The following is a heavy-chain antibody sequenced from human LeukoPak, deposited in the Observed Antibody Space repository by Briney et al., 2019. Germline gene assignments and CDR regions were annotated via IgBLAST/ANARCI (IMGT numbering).Heavy chain of an antibody. J-gene: IGHJ4*02. Sequence: PSETLSLTCAVYGGSFSGYYWSWIRQPPGKGLEWIGEINHSGSTNYNPSLKSRVTISVDTSKNQFSLKLSSVTAADTAVYYCAGGNWLAYFDYWGQGTLVTVSS. CDR3: AGGNWLAYFDY. CDR1: GGSFSGYY. V-gene: IGHV4-34*01. D-gene: IGHD6-19*01. CDR2: INHSGST.